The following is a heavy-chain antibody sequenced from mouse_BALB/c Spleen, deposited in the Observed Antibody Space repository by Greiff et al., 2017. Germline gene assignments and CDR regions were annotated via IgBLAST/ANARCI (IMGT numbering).Heavy chain of an antibody. J-gene: IGHJ2*01. D-gene: IGHD1-1*01. CDR3: ARVSYYLHFDY. CDR1: GFTFSSFG. V-gene: IGHV5-17*02. CDR2: ISSGSSTI. Sequence: EVHLVESGGGLVQPGGSRKLSCAASGFTFSSFGMHWVRQAPEKGLEWVAYISSGSSTIYYADTVKGRFTISRDNPKNTLFLQMTSLRSEDTAMYYCARVSYYLHFDYWGQGTTLTVSS.